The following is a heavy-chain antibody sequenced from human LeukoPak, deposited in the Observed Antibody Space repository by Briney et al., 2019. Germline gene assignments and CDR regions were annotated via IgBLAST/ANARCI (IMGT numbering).Heavy chain of an antibody. CDR1: GFTFSSYS. CDR3: ARGRNLDLDY. D-gene: IGHD3/OR15-3a*01. CDR2: ISSSSSYI. V-gene: IGHV3-21*01. J-gene: IGHJ4*02. Sequence: GGSQRLSCAASGFTFSSYSMNWVRQAPGKGLELVSSISSSSSYIYYADSVKDRFTISRDNAKNSLYLQMNSLRAEDTAVYYCARGRNLDLDYWGQGTLVTVSS.